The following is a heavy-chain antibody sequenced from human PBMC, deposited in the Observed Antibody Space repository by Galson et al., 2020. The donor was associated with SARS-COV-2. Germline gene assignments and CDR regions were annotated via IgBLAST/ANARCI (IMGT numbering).Heavy chain of an antibody. D-gene: IGHD3-22*01. CDR2: ISYDGSNK. CDR3: AREALMIVVVTTFDY. J-gene: IGHJ4*02. Sequence: GESLKISCAASGFTFSSYGMHWVRQAPGKGLEWVVVISYDGSNKYYADSVKGRFTISRDNSKNTLYLQMNSLRAEDTAVYYCAREALMIVVVTTFDYWGQGILVTVSS. CDR1: GFTFSSYG. V-gene: IGHV3-30*03.